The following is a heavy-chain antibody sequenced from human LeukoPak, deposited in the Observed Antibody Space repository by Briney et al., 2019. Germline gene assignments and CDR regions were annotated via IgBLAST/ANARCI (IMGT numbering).Heavy chain of an antibody. CDR2: IRYDGSNK. V-gene: IGHV3-30*02. J-gene: IGHJ5*02. CDR1: GFTFSSYG. D-gene: IGHD2-2*01. Sequence: PGGSLRLSCAASGFTFSSYGMHWVRQAPGKGLEWVAFIRYDGSNKYYADSVKGRFTISRDNSKNTLYLQMNSLRAEDTAVYYCAKDRAPVVVVPAATLDPWGQGTLVTVSS. CDR3: AKDRAPVVVVPAATLDP.